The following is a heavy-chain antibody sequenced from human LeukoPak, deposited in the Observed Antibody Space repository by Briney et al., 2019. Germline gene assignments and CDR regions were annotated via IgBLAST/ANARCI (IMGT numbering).Heavy chain of an antibody. CDR1: GDSVSGKSVA. CDR3: ARGDGPIHGRYYFDY. Sequence: SQTLSLTCAISGDSVSGKSVAWNWIRQSPSRGLEWLGRTFYRSKWSSEYATSMKGRITINPDTSKNQFSLQLIFVTPEDTAVYYCARGDGPIHGRYYFDYWGQGTLITVSS. D-gene: IGHD3-10*01. V-gene: IGHV6-1*01. J-gene: IGHJ4*02. CDR2: TFYRSKWSS.